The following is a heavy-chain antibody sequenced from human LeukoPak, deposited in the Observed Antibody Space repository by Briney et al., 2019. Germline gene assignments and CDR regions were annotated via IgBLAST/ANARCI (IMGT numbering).Heavy chain of an antibody. CDR1: GGSFSGYY. D-gene: IGHD4-17*01. J-gene: IGHJ4*02. CDR3: ARHTDYGDALDY. V-gene: IGHV4-34*01. Sequence: SETLSLTCAVYGGSFSGYYWSWIRQPPGKGLEWIGEINHSGSTNYNPSLKSRVTISVDTSKNQFSLKLSSVTAADTAVYYCARHTDYGDALDYWGQGTLVTVSS. CDR2: INHSGST.